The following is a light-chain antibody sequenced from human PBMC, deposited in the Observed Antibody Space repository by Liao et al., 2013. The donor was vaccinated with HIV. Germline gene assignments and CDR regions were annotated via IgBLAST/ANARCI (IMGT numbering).Light chain of an antibody. CDR2: YDR. CDR3: QVWDSSSDHWV. J-gene: IGLJ3*02. Sequence: SYELTQPPSVSVAPGKTARITCGGNNIGSNSVHWYQQRPGQAPVVVIYYDRDRPSGIPERFSGSNSGNTATLTISRVEVGDEADYYCQVWDSSSDHWVFGGGTKLTVL. CDR1: NIGSNS. V-gene: IGLV3-21*04.